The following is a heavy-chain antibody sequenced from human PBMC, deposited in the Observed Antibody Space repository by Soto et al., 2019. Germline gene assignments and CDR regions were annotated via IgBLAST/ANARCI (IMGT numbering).Heavy chain of an antibody. CDR3: AKDVHWFGELRGGY. D-gene: IGHD3-10*01. J-gene: IGHJ4*02. CDR2: ISGSGGST. V-gene: IGHV3-23*01. CDR1: GFTFSSYA. Sequence: EVQLLESGGGLVQPGGSLRLSCAASGFTFSSYAMSWVRQAPGKGLEWVSAISGSGGSTYYADSVKCRFTISRDNSNNTRYLQKNSLRAEDTAVYDCAKDVHWFGELRGGYWGPGTLVTVSS.